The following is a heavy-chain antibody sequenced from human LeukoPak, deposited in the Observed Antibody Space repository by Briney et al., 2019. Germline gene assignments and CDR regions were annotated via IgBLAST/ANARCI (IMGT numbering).Heavy chain of an antibody. Sequence: GGSLRLSCAASGFTVSSNYMSWVRQAPGKGLEWVSVIYSGGSTYYADSVKGRFTISRDNSKNTLYLQMNSLRAEDTAVYYRARDVSSGAPGDYWGQGTLVTVSS. CDR1: GFTVSSNY. D-gene: IGHD6-19*01. CDR2: IYSGGST. CDR3: ARDVSSGAPGDY. V-gene: IGHV3-66*01. J-gene: IGHJ4*02.